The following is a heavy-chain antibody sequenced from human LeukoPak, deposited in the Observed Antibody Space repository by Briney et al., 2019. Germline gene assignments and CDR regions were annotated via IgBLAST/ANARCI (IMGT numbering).Heavy chain of an antibody. CDR2: IIPIIDIA. D-gene: IGHD6-19*01. V-gene: IGHV1-69*04. J-gene: IGHJ6*02. CDR1: GGTFSSYS. Sequence: RASVKVSCKASGGTFSSYSVSWVRQAPGQGLEWMGRIIPIIDIANYAQKFQGRVSITADKSATNVFMELSSLRPEDTAVYYCARAEREVAGYFYFGLDVWGQGTTVTVSS. CDR3: ARAEREVAGYFYFGLDV.